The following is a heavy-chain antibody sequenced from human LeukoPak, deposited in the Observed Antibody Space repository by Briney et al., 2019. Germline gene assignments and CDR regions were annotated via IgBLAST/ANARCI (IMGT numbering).Heavy chain of an antibody. CDR2: ISSSSSYI. Sequence: GGSLRLSCAASGFTFSSYSMNWVRQAPGKGLEWVSSISSSSSYIYYADSVKGRFTISRNNAKNSLYLQMNSLRAEDTAVYYCARAYYDSEGVDYWGQGTLVTVSS. J-gene: IGHJ4*02. D-gene: IGHD3-22*01. V-gene: IGHV3-21*01. CDR3: ARAYYDSEGVDY. CDR1: GFTFSSYS.